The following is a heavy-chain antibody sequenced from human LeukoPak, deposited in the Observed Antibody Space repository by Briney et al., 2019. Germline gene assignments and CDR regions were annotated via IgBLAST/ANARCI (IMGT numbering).Heavy chain of an antibody. CDR2: ISWDGSPT. CDR3: VKDSRFLEWLSSSPYWYFDL. D-gene: IGHD3-3*01. V-gene: IGHV3-43*01. CDR1: EFTFDDYT. Sequence: PGGSLRLSCGASEFTFDDYTVHWVRQVPAKGLEWVCLISWDGSPTYYSDSVKGRFTISRNNSKNFLHLQMNSLRTEDTALYYCVKDSRFLEWLSSSPYWYFDLWGRGTLVTVSS. J-gene: IGHJ2*01.